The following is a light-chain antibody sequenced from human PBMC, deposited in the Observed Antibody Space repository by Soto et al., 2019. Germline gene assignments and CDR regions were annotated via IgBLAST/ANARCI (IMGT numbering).Light chain of an antibody. CDR2: TND. V-gene: IGLV1-44*01. J-gene: IGLJ1*01. CDR1: SSNIGTSS. Sequence: QAVVTQPPSASGTPGQTVTISCSGSSSNIGTSSVHWYKHLPGTAPKPLIYTNDQRPSGVPDRFSGSKSGTSASLAISGLQSDDEADYYCAVSDDSLNGHVFGAGTKLTVL. CDR3: AVSDDSLNGHV.